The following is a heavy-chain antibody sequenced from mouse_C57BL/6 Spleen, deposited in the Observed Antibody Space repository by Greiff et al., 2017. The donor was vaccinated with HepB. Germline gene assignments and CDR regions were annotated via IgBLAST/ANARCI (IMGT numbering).Heavy chain of an antibody. V-gene: IGHV3-6*01. D-gene: IGHD3-2*02. CDR2: ISYDGSN. Sequence: EVKLVESGPGLVKPSQSLSLTCSVTGYSITSGYYWNWIRQFPGNQLEWMGYISYDGSNNYNPSLKNRISITRDTSKNQFFLKLNSVTTEDTATYYCASEQLRLRTFDYWGQGTTLTVSS. J-gene: IGHJ2*01. CDR1: GYSITSGYY. CDR3: ASEQLRLRTFDY.